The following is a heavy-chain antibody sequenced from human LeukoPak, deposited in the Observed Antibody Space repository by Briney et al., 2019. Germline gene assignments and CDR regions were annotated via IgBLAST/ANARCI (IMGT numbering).Heavy chain of an antibody. CDR3: ARDRMGAILYFDS. CDR1: GFTFSSYA. D-gene: IGHD1-26*01. J-gene: IGHJ4*02. V-gene: IGHV3-30*04. Sequence: GGSLRLSCAASGFTFSSYAMHWVRQAPGKGLEWVAVISYDGSNKYYADSVKGRFTISRDNSKNTLYLQMNSLRAEDTAVYYCARDRMGAILYFDSWGQGTLATVSS. CDR2: ISYDGSNK.